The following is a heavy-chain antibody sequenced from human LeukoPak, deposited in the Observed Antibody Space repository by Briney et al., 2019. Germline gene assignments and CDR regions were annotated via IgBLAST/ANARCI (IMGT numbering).Heavy chain of an antibody. D-gene: IGHD3-10*01. Sequence: GRSLRLSCTASGFTFGDYAMSWFRQAPGKGLEWVGFIRSKAYGGTTEYVASVKGRFTISRDGTKSIAYLQMNRLKTEDTAVYYCTPYYYGSGSPFDYWGQGTLVTVSS. CDR2: IRSKAYGGTT. CDR1: GFTFGDYA. J-gene: IGHJ4*02. CDR3: TPYYYGSGSPFDY. V-gene: IGHV3-49*01.